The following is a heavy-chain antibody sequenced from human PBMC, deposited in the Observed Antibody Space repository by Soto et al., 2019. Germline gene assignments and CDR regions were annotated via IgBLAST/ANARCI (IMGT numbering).Heavy chain of an antibody. CDR3: ARLAARYYYYYGMDV. V-gene: IGHV4-31*03. D-gene: IGHD6-6*01. CDR1: GGSISSGGYY. J-gene: IGHJ6*02. CDR2: IYYSGST. Sequence: SETLSLTCTVSGGSISSGGYYWSWIRQHPGKGLEWIGYIYYSGSTYYNPSLKSRVTISVDTSKNQFSLKLSSVTAADTAVYYCARLAARYYYYYGMDVWGQGTTVTVSS.